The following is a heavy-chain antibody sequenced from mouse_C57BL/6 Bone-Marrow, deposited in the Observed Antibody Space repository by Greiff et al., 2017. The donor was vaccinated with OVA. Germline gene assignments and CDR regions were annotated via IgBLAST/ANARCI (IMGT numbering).Heavy chain of an antibody. CDR2: IYPSDSET. D-gene: IGHD2-1*01. V-gene: IGHV1-61*01. Sequence: QVQLQQPGAELVRPGSSVKLSCKASGYTFTSYWMDWVKQRPGQGLEWIGNIYPSDSETHYNQKFKDKATLTVDKSSSTAYMQLSSLTSEDSAVYYCARGGGYGNYDYWGQGTLVTVSA. J-gene: IGHJ3*01. CDR1: GYTFTSYW. CDR3: ARGGGYGNYDY.